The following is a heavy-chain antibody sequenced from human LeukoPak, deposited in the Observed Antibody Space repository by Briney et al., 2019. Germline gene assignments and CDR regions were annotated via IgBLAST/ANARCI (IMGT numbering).Heavy chain of an antibody. Sequence: SETLSHTCTVSGGSISSYYWSWIRQPPGKGLEWIGYIYYSGGTNYNPSLKSRVTMSVDTSRNQFSLKLYSVTAADTAVYYCAREDSGYGTYDYWGQGTLVTVSS. CDR3: AREDSGYGTYDY. V-gene: IGHV4-59*01. J-gene: IGHJ4*02. CDR2: IYYSGGT. CDR1: GGSISSYY. D-gene: IGHD5-12*01.